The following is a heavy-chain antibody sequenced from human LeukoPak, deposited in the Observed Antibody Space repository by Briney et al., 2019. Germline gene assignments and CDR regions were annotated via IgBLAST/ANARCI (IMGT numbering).Heavy chain of an antibody. Sequence: SSETLSLTCTVSGGSISSSNYYWSWIRQPPGKELEWIATINYGGTTYYNPSLKSRVTMSVDTSKNQFSLRLSSVTAADTAVYFCARYVVFGSGEYYLDYWGQGSLVIVSS. D-gene: IGHD3-10*01. CDR1: GGSISSSNYY. J-gene: IGHJ4*02. V-gene: IGHV4-39*01. CDR3: ARYVVFGSGEYYLDY. CDR2: INYGGTT.